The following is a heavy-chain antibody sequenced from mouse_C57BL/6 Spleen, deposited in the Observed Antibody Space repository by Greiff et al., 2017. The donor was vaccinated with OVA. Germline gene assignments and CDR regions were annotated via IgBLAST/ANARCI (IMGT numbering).Heavy chain of an antibody. D-gene: IGHD1-1*01. CDR3: ARDYYGTPFAY. Sequence: EVQLQESGPGLVKPSQSLSLTCSVTGYSITSGYYWNWIRQFPGNKLEWMGYISYDGSNNYNPSLQNRISITRYTSKNQFFLKLNSVTTEDTATYYCARDYYGTPFAYWGQGTLVTVSA. CDR1: GYSITSGYY. J-gene: IGHJ3*01. V-gene: IGHV3-6*01. CDR2: ISYDGSN.